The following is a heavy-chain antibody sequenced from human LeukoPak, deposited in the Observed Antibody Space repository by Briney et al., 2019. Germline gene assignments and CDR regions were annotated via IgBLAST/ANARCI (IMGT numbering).Heavy chain of an antibody. D-gene: IGHD6-13*01. CDR3: ARDRHNSTWYGGNFDY. CDR1: GYTFTGYY. V-gene: IGHV1-2*02. CDR2: IDPNSGGA. Sequence: GASVKVSCKASGYTFTGYYVHWVRQAPGQGREWMGWIDPNSGGANYAQKFQGRVTMTRDTSISTAYLELSRLTSDDTAVFYCARDRHNSTWYGGNFDYWGQGTLVTVSS. J-gene: IGHJ4*02.